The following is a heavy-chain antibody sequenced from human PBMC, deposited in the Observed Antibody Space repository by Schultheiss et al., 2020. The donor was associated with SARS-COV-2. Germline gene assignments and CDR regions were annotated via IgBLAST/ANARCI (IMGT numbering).Heavy chain of an antibody. J-gene: IGHJ4*02. CDR2: ISYDGSNK. D-gene: IGHD4-11*01. CDR3: ASYSNYAGAH. CDR1: GFTFSSYG. V-gene: IGHV3-30*03. Sequence: AGSLRLSCAASGFTFSSYGMHWVRQAPGKGLEWVAVISYDGSNKYYVDSVKGRFTISRDNAKNSLYLQMNSLRAEDTAVYYCASYSNYAGAHWGQGTLVTVSS.